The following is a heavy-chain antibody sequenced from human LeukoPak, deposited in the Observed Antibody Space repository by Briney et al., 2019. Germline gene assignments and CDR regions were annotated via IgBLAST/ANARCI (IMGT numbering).Heavy chain of an antibody. CDR2: ISSGSSTV. CDR3: AKEDGEGFDY. CDR1: GFTFSSYS. J-gene: IGHJ4*02. V-gene: IGHV3-48*04. Sequence: PGGSLRLSCAASGFTFSSYSMNWVRQAPGKGLEWVSYISSGSSTVYYADSVKGRFTISRDNAKNLLYLQMSSLRAEDTAVYYCAKEDGEGFDYWGQGTLVTVSS. D-gene: IGHD3-10*01.